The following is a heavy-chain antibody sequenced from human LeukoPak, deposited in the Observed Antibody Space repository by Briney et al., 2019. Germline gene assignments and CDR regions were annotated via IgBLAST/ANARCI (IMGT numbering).Heavy chain of an antibody. CDR2: ISGSGDST. V-gene: IGHV3-23*01. D-gene: IGHD3-10*01. J-gene: IGHJ3*02. CDR3: AKDLDGVRGIIPHYLGAFNI. Sequence: GGSLRLSCAASGFPFSSYAMSWVRQAPGKGLEWVSAISGSGDSTYYADSVKGRFTISRDNSKNTLYLQMNSLRAEDTALYYCAKDLDGVRGIIPHYLGAFNIWGQGTMVTVSS. CDR1: GFPFSSYA.